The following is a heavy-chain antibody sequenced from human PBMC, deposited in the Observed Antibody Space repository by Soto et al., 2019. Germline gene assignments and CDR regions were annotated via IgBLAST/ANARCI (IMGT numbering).Heavy chain of an antibody. CDR2: IKSKADGGTT. J-gene: IGHJ4*02. V-gene: IGHV3-15*01. Sequence: GGSLRLSCAASEFTFANAWISWVRQAPGKGLEWVGRIKSKADGGTTDYAAPVKGRFTISRDESQNTLYPQMNSLKTEDTAVYYCTSLYYGHWGQGTPVTVSS. CDR1: EFTFANAW. CDR3: TSLYYGH. D-gene: IGHD4-17*01.